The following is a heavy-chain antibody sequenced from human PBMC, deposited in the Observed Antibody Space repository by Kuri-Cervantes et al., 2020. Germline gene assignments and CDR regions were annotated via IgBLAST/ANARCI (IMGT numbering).Heavy chain of an antibody. V-gene: IGHV3-73*01. J-gene: IGHJ3*02. CDR2: IRNKANTYAT. CDR1: GFTFSGSA. D-gene: IGHD5-18*01. Sequence: GGSLRLSCAASGFTFSGSAIHWVRQASGKGLEWVGHIRNKANTYATTYAASVKGRFTISRDDSKNTAYLQMNSLKTEDTAVYFCARHDTSMIHWRDRDAFDIWGQGTMVTVSS. CDR3: ARHDTSMIHWRDRDAFDI.